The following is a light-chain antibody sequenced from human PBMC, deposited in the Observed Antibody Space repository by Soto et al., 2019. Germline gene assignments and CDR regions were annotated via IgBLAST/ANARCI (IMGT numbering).Light chain of an antibody. CDR3: QQYGSSPIT. J-gene: IGKJ5*01. CDR2: GAS. Sequence: ENVLTQSPGTLSLSPVERATLSCMASQTVSSTYLAWYQQKPGQAPRLLIYGASSRATGIPDRFSGTVSGTDFTLTISRLEPEDFAVYYCQQYGSSPITFGQGTRLEIK. V-gene: IGKV3-20*01. CDR1: QTVSSTY.